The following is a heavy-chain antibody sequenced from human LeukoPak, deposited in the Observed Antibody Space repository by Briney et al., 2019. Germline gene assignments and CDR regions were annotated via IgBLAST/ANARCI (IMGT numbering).Heavy chain of an antibody. Sequence: SETLSLTCTVSGGSISSSGYYWGWIRQPPGKGLEWIGSIYYTGSTYYNPSLKSRVTISVDTSKNQFSLKLSSVTAADTAVYYCARGPIVGAGSWFDPWGQGTLVTVSS. D-gene: IGHD1-26*01. CDR3: ARGPIVGAGSWFDP. J-gene: IGHJ5*02. V-gene: IGHV4-39*07. CDR1: GGSISSSGYY. CDR2: IYYTGST.